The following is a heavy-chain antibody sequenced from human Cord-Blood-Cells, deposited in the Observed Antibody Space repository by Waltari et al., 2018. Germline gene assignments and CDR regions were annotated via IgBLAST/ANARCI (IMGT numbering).Heavy chain of an antibody. Sequence: QVTLKESGPALVKPTQPLTLTCTFSGFSLSTSGMRVSWIRQPPGKALEWLARIDWDDDKFYSTSLKTRLTISKDTSKNQVVLTMTNMDPVDTATYYCARMRRAHFDYWGQGTLVTVSS. CDR1: GFSLSTSGMR. CDR3: ARMRRAHFDY. J-gene: IGHJ4*02. CDR2: IDWDDDK. V-gene: IGHV2-70*04.